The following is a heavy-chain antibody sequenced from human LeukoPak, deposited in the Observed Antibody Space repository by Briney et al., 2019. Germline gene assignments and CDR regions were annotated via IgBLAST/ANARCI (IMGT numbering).Heavy chain of an antibody. CDR2: INTNTGNP. J-gene: IGHJ6*03. Sequence: ASVKVSCKASGYTFTSYAMNWVRQAPGQGLEWMGWINTNTGNPTYAQGFTGRFVFSLDTSVSTAYLQISSLKAEDTAVYYCARVRGYCSSTSCYARSYYYYYYMDVWGKGTTVAVSS. D-gene: IGHD2-2*01. V-gene: IGHV7-4-1*02. CDR3: ARVRGYCSSTSCYARSYYYYYYMDV. CDR1: GYTFTSYA.